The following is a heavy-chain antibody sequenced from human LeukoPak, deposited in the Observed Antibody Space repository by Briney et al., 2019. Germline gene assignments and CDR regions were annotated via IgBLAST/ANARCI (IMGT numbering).Heavy chain of an antibody. CDR1: GYSISSGYY. V-gene: IGHV4-38-2*01. D-gene: IGHD6-19*01. CDR2: IYHSGST. CDR3: ARGGYDADRQYYFYGMDV. Sequence: SETLSLTCAVSGYSISSGYYWGWIRQPPGKGLEGIGSIYHSGSTYYNPSLKSRVTISVDTSKNQFSLKLSSVTAADTAVYYCARGGYDADRQYYFYGMDVWGKGTTVTVSS. J-gene: IGHJ6*04.